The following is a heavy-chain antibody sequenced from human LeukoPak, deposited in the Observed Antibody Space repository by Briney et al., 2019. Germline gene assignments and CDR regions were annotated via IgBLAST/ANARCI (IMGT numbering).Heavy chain of an antibody. CDR2: ISAYNGST. V-gene: IGHV1-18*01. CDR3: ARDNYDSSGYYYRP. D-gene: IGHD3-22*01. Sequence: ASVKVSCKASGYTFTSYGISWVRQAPGQGLEWMGRISAYNGSTNYAQKLQGRVTMTTDTSTSTAYMELRSLRSDDTAVYYCARDNYDSSGYYYRPWGQGTLVTVSS. CDR1: GYTFTSYG. J-gene: IGHJ4*02.